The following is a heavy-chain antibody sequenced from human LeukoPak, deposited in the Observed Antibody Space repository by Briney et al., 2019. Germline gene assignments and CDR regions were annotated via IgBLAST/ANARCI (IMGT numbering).Heavy chain of an antibody. CDR3: ARGCSSTGCPSVGY. D-gene: IGHD2-2*01. CDR2: ISAYNGNT. CDR1: GYTFTSYG. V-gene: IGHV1-18*01. Sequence: GASAKVSCKASGYTFTSYGISWVRQAPGQGLEWMGWISAYNGNTNYAQKLQGRVTMTTDTSTSTAYMELSSLRSEDTAVYYCARGCSSTGCPSVGYWGQGTLVTVPS. J-gene: IGHJ4*02.